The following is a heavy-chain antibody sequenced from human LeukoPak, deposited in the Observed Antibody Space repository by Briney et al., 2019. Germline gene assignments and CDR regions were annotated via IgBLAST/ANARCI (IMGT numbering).Heavy chain of an antibody. J-gene: IGHJ3*02. D-gene: IGHD2-2*01. Sequence: ASVKVSCKASGYTFTSYYTHWVRQAPGQGLEWMGIINPSGGSTSYAQKFQGRVTMTRDTSISTAYMELSRLRSDDTAVYYCAREEDIVVVPAAMVGAFDIWGQGTMVTVSS. CDR1: GYTFTSYY. CDR3: AREEDIVVVPAAMVGAFDI. V-gene: IGHV1-46*01. CDR2: INPSGGST.